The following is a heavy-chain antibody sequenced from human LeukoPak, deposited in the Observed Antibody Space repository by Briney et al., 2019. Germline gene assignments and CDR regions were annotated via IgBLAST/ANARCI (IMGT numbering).Heavy chain of an antibody. Sequence: PGGSLRLSGAPSGFTVSSIYRGWVRQAPGKGQEWISVMYGGVNTVYADSVQGTFTISTDNSKNTLFLEMNSLRAEDTAVYYCAKSPKTGFLFDYWGKGTLVTVSS. CDR3: AKSPKTGFLFDY. CDR1: GFTVSSIY. CDR2: MYGGVNT. V-gene: IGHV3-66*01. J-gene: IGHJ4*02. D-gene: IGHD1-1*01.